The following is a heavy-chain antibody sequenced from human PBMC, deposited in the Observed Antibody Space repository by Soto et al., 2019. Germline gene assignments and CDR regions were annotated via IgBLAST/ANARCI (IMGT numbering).Heavy chain of an antibody. CDR3: ASVPN. Sequence: QVQLVQSGAEVKKPGSSVKVSCQASGGSFSGQAVSCVRQAPGQGLEWLGGIIPIFRTTNYARKFQGRLTITADASTGTASRELTSLRSEDTSIYYCASVPNWGQGTLVTVSS. CDR1: GGSFSGQA. J-gene: IGHJ4*02. CDR2: IIPIFRTT. V-gene: IGHV1-69*01.